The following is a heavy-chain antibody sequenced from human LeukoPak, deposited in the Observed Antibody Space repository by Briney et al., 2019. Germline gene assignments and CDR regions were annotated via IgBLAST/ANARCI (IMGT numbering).Heavy chain of an antibody. J-gene: IGHJ4*02. CDR1: GFSFRDFW. V-gene: IGHV3-7*01. CDR3: ARGGSHSFDY. CDR2: IKVDGSDK. D-gene: IGHD3-10*01. Sequence: GGSLRLSCAAPGFSFRDFWMTWVRKTPGKGPEWVANIKVDGSDKNYVDSVMGRFTISRDNAKNSLYLQMNSLRVEDTAVYYCARGGSHSFDYWGQGVLVTVSS.